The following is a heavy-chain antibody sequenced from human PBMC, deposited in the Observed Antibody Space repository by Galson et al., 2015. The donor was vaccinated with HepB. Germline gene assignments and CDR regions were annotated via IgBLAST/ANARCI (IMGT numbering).Heavy chain of an antibody. CDR2: IDPSDSYT. CDR3: ARLAHYRSSWYDYYYMDV. Sequence: QSGAEVKKSGESLRISCKGSGYSFTNYWIKWVRQMPGKGLEWMGKIDPSDSYTDYSPSFRGHVTISADKSINTAYLQWSSLKASDTAIYYCARLAHYRSSWYDYYYMDVWGQGTTVTVSS. V-gene: IGHV5-10-1*01. CDR1: GYSFTNYW. J-gene: IGHJ6*03. D-gene: IGHD6-13*01.